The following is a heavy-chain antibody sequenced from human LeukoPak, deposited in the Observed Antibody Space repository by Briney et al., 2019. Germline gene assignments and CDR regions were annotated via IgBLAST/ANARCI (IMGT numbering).Heavy chain of an antibody. Sequence: SETLSLTCTVSDDSISSSSYYWGWIRQPPGKGQEWIGSIYYSGSTYYNPSLKSRITISVDTSKNQFSLKLSSVTAADTAVYYCARRSRYYDSSGHDYWGQGTLVTVSS. CDR3: ARRSRYYDSSGHDY. CDR2: IYYSGST. J-gene: IGHJ4*02. V-gene: IGHV4-39*01. CDR1: DDSISSSSYY. D-gene: IGHD3-22*01.